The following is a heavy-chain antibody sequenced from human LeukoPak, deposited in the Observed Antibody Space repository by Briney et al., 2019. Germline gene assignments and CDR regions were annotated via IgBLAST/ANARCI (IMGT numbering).Heavy chain of an antibody. V-gene: IGHV3-74*01. CDR3: AREITPGSGSYFAWGFWGAFDI. J-gene: IGHJ3*02. CDR2: ISIDGSTT. CDR1: GFTFSSYW. Sequence: PGGSLRLSCVGSGFTFSSYWMHWVRQGPGKGLEWVSRISIDGSTTTYADSVKGRFTISRDNAKNTAYLQMNSLRAEDTAVYYCAREITPGSGSYFAWGFWGAFDIWGQGTMVTVSS. D-gene: IGHD3-10*01.